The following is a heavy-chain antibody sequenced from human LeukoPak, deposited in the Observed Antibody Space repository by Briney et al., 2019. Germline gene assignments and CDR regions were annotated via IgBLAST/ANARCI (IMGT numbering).Heavy chain of an antibody. Sequence: PGGSLTLSCAVSGFTFSSYWMCWVRQAPGPGLEWVGNINKDESEKYYVNSAKGRFTISRDNTNNNQYLQMNSLIADDTAVVYCWRVGVVLAAGVTGGYLDVWGKGTTVTVSS. V-gene: IGHV3-7*01. CDR3: WRVGVVLAAGVTGGYLDV. D-gene: IGHD2-2*01. CDR2: INKDESEK. J-gene: IGHJ6*03. CDR1: GFTFSSYW.